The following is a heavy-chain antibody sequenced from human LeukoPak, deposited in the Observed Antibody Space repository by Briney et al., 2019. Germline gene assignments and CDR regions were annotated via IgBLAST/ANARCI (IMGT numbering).Heavy chain of an antibody. D-gene: IGHD3-10*01. Sequence: PSETLSLTCAVYGGSFSGYYWSWIRQPPGKGLEWIGEINHSGSTNYNPSLKSRVTISVDTSKNQFSLKLSSVTAADTAVYYCARDPEYYGSGSYPMYFDYWGQGTLVTVSS. J-gene: IGHJ4*02. CDR2: INHSGST. V-gene: IGHV4-34*01. CDR1: GGSFSGYY. CDR3: ARDPEYYGSGSYPMYFDY.